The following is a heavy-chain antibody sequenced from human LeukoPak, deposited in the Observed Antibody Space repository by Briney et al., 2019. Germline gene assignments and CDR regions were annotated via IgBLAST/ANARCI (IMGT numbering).Heavy chain of an antibody. CDR2: IYYSGST. V-gene: IGHV4-39*01. D-gene: IGHD5-18*01. Sequence: SETLSLTCTVSGGSISSSSYYLGWIRQPPGTGLEWIGSIYYSGSTYYNPSLKSRVTISVDTSKNQFSLKLSSVTAADTAVYYCARRDIFGDTVMVPVDYWGQGTLVTVSS. CDR1: GGSISSSSYY. CDR3: ARRDIFGDTVMVPVDY. J-gene: IGHJ4*02.